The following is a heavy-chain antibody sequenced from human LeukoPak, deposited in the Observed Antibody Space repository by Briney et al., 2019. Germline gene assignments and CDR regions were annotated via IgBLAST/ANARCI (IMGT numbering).Heavy chain of an antibody. CDR3: AKAKANYGDYYGDY. CDR1: GFTLSNYG. J-gene: IGHJ4*02. V-gene: IGHV3-23*01. Sequence: GGSLRLSCTASGFTLSNYGMSWVRQAPGKGLEWVSAINGSGGGTYYADSVKGRFTISIDNAKNTLYLQMNSLRAKDTAVYYCAKAKANYGDYYGDYWGQGTLVTVSS. D-gene: IGHD4-17*01. CDR2: INGSGGGT.